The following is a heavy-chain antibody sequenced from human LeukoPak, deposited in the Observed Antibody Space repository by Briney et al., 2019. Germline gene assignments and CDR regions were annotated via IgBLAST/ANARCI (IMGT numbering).Heavy chain of an antibody. CDR2: ISGSAGST. CDR3: ARGRVPAAPVGNWFDP. Sequence: GGSLRLSCAASGFTFSTYAMSWVRQAPGKGLEWVSDISGSAGSTSYADSVKGRFTISRDNAKNSLYLQMNSLRAEDTAVYYCARGRVPAAPVGNWFDPWGQGTLVTVSS. V-gene: IGHV3-23*01. J-gene: IGHJ5*02. CDR1: GFTFSTYA. D-gene: IGHD2-2*01.